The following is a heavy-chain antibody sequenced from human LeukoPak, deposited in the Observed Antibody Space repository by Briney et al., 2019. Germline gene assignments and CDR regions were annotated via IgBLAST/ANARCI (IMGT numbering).Heavy chain of an antibody. D-gene: IGHD6-19*01. CDR1: GYTFTSYY. V-gene: IGHV1-69*13. J-gene: IGHJ4*02. Sequence: SVKVSCKASGYTFTSYYMHWVRQAPGQGLEWMGGIIPIFGTANYAQKFQGRVTITADESTSTAYMELSSLRSEDTAVYYCAREGAVAGTPFDYWGQGTLVTVSS. CDR3: AREGAVAGTPFDY. CDR2: IIPIFGTA.